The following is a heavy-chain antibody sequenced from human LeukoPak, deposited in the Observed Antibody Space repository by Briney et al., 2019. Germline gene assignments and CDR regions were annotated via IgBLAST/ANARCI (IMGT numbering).Heavy chain of an antibody. Sequence: ASVKVSCKASGYTFTSYGISWVRQAPGQGLEWIGWISAYNGNTNYAQEPQGRVTMTTDTCTSTAYMELRSLRSDDTAVYYCARVGVVVPAAAAHYYYYGMDVWGQGTTVTVSS. CDR2: ISAYNGNT. CDR1: GYTFTSYG. D-gene: IGHD2-2*01. V-gene: IGHV1-18*01. CDR3: ARVGVVVPAAAAHYYYYGMDV. J-gene: IGHJ6*02.